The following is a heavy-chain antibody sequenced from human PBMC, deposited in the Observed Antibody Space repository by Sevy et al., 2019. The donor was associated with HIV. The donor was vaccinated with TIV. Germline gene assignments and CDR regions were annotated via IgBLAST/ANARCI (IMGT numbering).Heavy chain of an antibody. CDR2: IRSRAYGGTT. J-gene: IGHJ4*02. V-gene: IGHV3-49*03. Sequence: GGSLILSCTASGFTFGDYAMSWFRQAPGKGLEWVGFIRSRAYGGTTEYAASVKGRFTISRDDSKSIAYVQMNSLRTEDTGVYYCTRDPGVVTLPSFDYWGQGTLVTVSS. CDR1: GFTFGDYA. D-gene: IGHD2-21*02. CDR3: TRDPGVVTLPSFDY.